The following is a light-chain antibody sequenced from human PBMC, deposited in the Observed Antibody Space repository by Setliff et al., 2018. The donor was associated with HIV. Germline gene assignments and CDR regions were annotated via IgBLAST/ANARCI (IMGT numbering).Light chain of an antibody. CDR2: DVS. CDR3: CSNTGSNTYV. V-gene: IGLV2-11*01. Sequence: QSALAQPRSVSGSPGQSVTISCTGTSSDVGGYNYVSWYQQHPGKAPKLMIYDVSKRPSGVSNRFSGSKSGNTASLTISGLQAEDEADYYCCSNTGSNTYVFGTGTKVTVL. J-gene: IGLJ1*01. CDR1: SSDVGGYNY.